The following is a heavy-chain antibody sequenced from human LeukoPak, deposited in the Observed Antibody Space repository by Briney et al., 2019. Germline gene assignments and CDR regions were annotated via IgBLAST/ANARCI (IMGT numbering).Heavy chain of an antibody. CDR2: IKQDGSEK. CDR3: ARAKDGTNILDY. V-gene: IGHV3-7*01. J-gene: IGHJ4*02. D-gene: IGHD5-24*01. CDR1: GFTFSSYW. Sequence: PGGSLRLSCAASGFTFSSYWMQWVRQAPGKGLEWVANIKQDGSEKYYADSVKGRFIISRDNSKNTLYLQMDSLRAEDTAVYYCARAKDGTNILDYWGQGTLVTVSS.